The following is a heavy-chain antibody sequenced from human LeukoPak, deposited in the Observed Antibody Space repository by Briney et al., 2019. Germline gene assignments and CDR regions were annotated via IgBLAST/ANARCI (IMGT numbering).Heavy chain of an antibody. D-gene: IGHD1-26*01. CDR2: IKQDGSEK. J-gene: IGHJ5*02. CDR3: ARDRSKWEPPFCNWFDP. Sequence: GGSLRLSCVDSGFTFSSYWMSWVRQAPGKGLEWVANIKQDGSEKYYVDSVKGRFTISRDNAKNSLYLQMNSLRAEDKAVYYCARDRSKWEPPFCNWFDPWGQGTLVTVSS. V-gene: IGHV3-7*01. CDR1: GFTFSSYW.